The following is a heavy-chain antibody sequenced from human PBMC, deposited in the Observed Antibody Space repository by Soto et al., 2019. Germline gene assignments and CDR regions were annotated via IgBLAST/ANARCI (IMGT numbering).Heavy chain of an antibody. CDR1: GFTFSSNW. Sequence: EVQLVESGGGLVQPGGSLRLSCAASGFTFSSNWMHWVRQAPGKGLVWVSRVNSDGSSTSYADSVKGRFTISRDNAKNTLYLQKDCLRGEDTAVYYCARGSTSSWYGGAFDIWGQGTVVTVSS. D-gene: IGHD6-13*01. V-gene: IGHV3-74*01. CDR2: VNSDGSST. J-gene: IGHJ3*02. CDR3: ARGSTSSWYGGAFDI.